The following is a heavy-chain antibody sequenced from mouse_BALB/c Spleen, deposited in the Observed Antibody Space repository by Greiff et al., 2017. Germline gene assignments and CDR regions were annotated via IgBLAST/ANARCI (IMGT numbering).Heavy chain of an antibody. CDR1: GYSITSYYA. CDR3: ASHCYGSSPWFAY. J-gene: IGHJ3*01. V-gene: IGHV3-2*02. CDR2: ISYSGST. D-gene: IGHD1-1*01. Sequence: VQLQQSGPGLVKPSQSLSLTCTVTGYSITSYYAWNWIRQFPGNKLEWMGYISYSGSTSYNPSLKSRISINRDTSNNQFFLQLNSVTTEDTATYYCASHCYGSSPWFAYWGQGTLVTVSA.